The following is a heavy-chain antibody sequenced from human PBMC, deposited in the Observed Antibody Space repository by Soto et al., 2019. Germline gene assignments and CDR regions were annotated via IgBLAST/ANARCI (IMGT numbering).Heavy chain of an antibody. J-gene: IGHJ4*02. Sequence: EVQLLESGGGLVQPGGSLRLSCAASGFTFSDYAMTWVRQAPEKGLEWVSAISGSATYTYYADSVKGRFTISRDNSKNTLYLQMNSLRADDTAVYYCAKAAYGGLGRSDYWGQGTLVTVSS. D-gene: IGHD4-17*01. CDR2: ISGSATYT. CDR3: AKAAYGGLGRSDY. V-gene: IGHV3-23*01. CDR1: GFTFSDYA.